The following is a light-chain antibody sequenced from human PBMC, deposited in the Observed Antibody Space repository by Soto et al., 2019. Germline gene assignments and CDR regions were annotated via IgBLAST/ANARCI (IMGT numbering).Light chain of an antibody. Sequence: EIVLTQSPATLSLSPGERATLSCTASQSVSGSLVWYQQKPGQAPRLLIYDASNRATGIPARFSGSGSGTDFTLTISSLEPEDFAVYFCQQRRNWPPTFGGGTKVEIK. CDR3: QQRRNWPPT. J-gene: IGKJ4*01. CDR2: DAS. CDR1: QSVSGS. V-gene: IGKV3-11*01.